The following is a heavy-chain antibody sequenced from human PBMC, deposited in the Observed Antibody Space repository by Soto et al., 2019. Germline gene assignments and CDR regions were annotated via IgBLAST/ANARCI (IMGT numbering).Heavy chain of an antibody. V-gene: IGHV4-59*01. CDR3: ASGFYDSRGYSEAFDI. CDR2: VSSSGST. D-gene: IGHD3-22*01. CDR1: GGSISGDH. J-gene: IGHJ3*02. Sequence: ETLSLTCTVSGGSISGDHWNWIRQPPGKGLEWIAYVSSSGSTKYNPSLKSRVTISIDTTKNQFSLRLSSVTAADTAVYYCASGFYDSRGYSEAFDIWGQGTEVTVSS.